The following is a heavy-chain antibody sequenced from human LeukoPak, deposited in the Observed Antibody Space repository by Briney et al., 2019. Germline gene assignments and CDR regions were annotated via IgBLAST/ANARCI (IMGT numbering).Heavy chain of an antibody. Sequence: SETLSLTCAVYGGSFSGYYWSWIRQPPGKGLEWIGEINHSGSTNYNPSLKSRVTISIDTSKNQFSLKLSSVTAADTAVYYCARERPSYYDILTGYYPRSLPYYFDYWGQGTLVTVSS. CDR3: ARERPSYYDILTGYYPRSLPYYFDY. D-gene: IGHD3-9*01. CDR1: GGSFSGYY. J-gene: IGHJ4*02. CDR2: INHSGST. V-gene: IGHV4-34*01.